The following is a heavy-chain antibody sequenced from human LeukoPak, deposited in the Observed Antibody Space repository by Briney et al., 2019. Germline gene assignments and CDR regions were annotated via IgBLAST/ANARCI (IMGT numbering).Heavy chain of an antibody. CDR3: AKRGSIRELRY. D-gene: IGHD3-16*01. CDR2: ISGSGGST. V-gene: IGHV3-23*01. Sequence: TGGSLRLSCAASGFTFSSYAMSWIRQAPGKGLEWVSAISGSGGSTYYADSVKGRFTISRDNSKNTLYLQMNSLRAEDTAVYYCAKRGSIRELRYWGQGTLVTVSS. J-gene: IGHJ4*02. CDR1: GFTFSSYA.